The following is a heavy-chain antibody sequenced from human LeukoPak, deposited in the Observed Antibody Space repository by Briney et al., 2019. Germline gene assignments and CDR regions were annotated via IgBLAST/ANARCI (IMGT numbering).Heavy chain of an antibody. CDR3: ARLVVVAVLDY. Sequence: SETLSLTCAVYGGSFSGYYWSWIRQPPGKGLEWIEEINHSGSTNYNPSLKSRVTISVDTSKNQFSLKLSSVTAADTAVYYCARLVVVAVLDYWGQGTLVTVSS. CDR1: GGSFSGYY. D-gene: IGHD2-15*01. V-gene: IGHV4-34*01. CDR2: INHSGST. J-gene: IGHJ4*02.